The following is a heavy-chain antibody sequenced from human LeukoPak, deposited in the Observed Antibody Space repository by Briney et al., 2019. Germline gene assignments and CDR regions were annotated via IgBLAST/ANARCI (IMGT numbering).Heavy chain of an antibody. D-gene: IGHD3-9*01. CDR2: IDYDSSHI. CDR3: ARDPLRYLRVGHYDY. CDR1: GFTFSNSA. J-gene: IGHJ4*02. Sequence: GGSLRLSCAASGFTFSNSAMNWVRQVPGKGLEWVSSIDYDSSHIYYAASVRGRFTISRDNARNSVYLQMNSLRVEDTAVCYCARDPLRYLRVGHYDYWGQGTLVAVSS. V-gene: IGHV3-21*01.